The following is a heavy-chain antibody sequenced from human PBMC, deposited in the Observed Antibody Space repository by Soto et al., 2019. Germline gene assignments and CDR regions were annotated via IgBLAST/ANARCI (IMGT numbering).Heavy chain of an antibody. Sequence: SVKVSCKASGGTFSNYAISWVRQAPGQGLEWMGGIIPIFGTANYAQKFQGRVTITADESTSTAYMELSSLRSEDTAVYYFAGQDYDFWSGRTNYYYYGMDVWGQGTTVTVSS. D-gene: IGHD3-3*01. J-gene: IGHJ6*02. CDR2: IIPIFGTA. V-gene: IGHV1-69*13. CDR1: GGTFSNYA. CDR3: AGQDYDFWSGRTNYYYYGMDV.